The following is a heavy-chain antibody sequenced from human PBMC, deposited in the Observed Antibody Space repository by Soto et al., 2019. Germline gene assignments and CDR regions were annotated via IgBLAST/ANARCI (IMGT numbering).Heavy chain of an antibody. CDR2: ISYDGGLQ. J-gene: IGHJ4*02. CDR1: GFTFTSYG. CDR3: VSDRGCGHASVPYS. Sequence: ESGGGVVQPGRSLRLSCAASGFTFTSYGMHWVRQAPGTRLEWVAVISYDGGLQHYADSVKGRFTISRDNSKNMVLLQMNSLRAEDTGVYYCVSDRGCGHASVPYSWGQGALVSVSS. D-gene: IGHD3-10*01. V-gene: IGHV3-30*03.